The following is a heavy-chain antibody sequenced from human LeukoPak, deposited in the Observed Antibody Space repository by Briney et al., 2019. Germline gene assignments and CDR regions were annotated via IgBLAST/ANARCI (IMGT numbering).Heavy chain of an antibody. CDR1: GFSFTDYW. CDR2: IKRDGSES. J-gene: IGHJ4*02. D-gene: IGHD3-16*01. Sequence: GGSLRLSCAASGFSFTDYWMSSVRQAPGKGLGWVANIKRDGSESAYLASVKGRFTVSRDNANNFLYLQMNNLRVEDTAVYYCSRDNAAVPGGDYWGQGVLVTVSS. V-gene: IGHV3-7*01. CDR3: SRDNAAVPGGDY.